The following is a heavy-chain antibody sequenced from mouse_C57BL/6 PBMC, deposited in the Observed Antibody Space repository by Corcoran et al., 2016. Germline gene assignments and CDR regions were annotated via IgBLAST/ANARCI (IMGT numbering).Heavy chain of an antibody. V-gene: IGHV9-3*01. Sequence: QIQLVQSGPELKKPGETVKISCKASGFTFTTYGMSWVKQAPGKGLKWMGWINTYSGVPTYADDFKGRFAFSLETSASTAYLQINNLKNEDTATYFCARWDYYGSSPLAYWGQGTLVTVSA. D-gene: IGHD1-1*01. J-gene: IGHJ3*01. CDR2: INTYSGVP. CDR3: ARWDYYGSSPLAY. CDR1: GFTFTTYG.